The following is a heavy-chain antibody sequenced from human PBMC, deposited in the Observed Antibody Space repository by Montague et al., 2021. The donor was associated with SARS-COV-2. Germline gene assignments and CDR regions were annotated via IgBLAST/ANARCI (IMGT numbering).Heavy chain of an antibody. CDR3: ATLARGLFDHGMDV. D-gene: IGHD3-10*01. CDR2: ITSNGSII. V-gene: IGHV3-48*03. CDR1: GFTFSRHE. Sequence: SLRLSCAASGFTFSRHEVNWVRQAPGKGLEWVSYITSNGSIIYYADFVEGRFTISRDNAKNSLYLHMNSLRVGDTAVYYCATLARGLFDHGMDVWGQETTVTVSS. J-gene: IGHJ6*02.